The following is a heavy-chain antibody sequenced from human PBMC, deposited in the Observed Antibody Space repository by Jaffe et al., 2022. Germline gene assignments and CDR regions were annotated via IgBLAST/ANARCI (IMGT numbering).Heavy chain of an antibody. CDR2: IKQDGSDK. CDR1: GFTFSSYW. CDR3: ARHGVMQALDY. V-gene: IGHV3-7*05. Sequence: EVQLVESGGGLVQPGGSLRLSCAASGFTFSSYWMSWVRQAPGKGLEWVANIKQDGSDKYYVDSVKGRFTISRDNAKNSLNLQMNSLRAEDTAVYYCARHGVMQALDYWGQGTLVAVSS. J-gene: IGHJ4*02. D-gene: IGHD2-21*01.